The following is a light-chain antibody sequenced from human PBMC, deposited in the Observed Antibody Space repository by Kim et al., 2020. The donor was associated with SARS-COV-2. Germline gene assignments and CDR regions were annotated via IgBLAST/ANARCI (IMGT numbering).Light chain of an antibody. CDR3: PKCNGPPWT. Sequence: DIQMTQSPSSLSASVGDRVTITCRASQGISNTVAWYQQKPGEVPKLLIFDAFVLQPGVPSRFSGSGSGTDFTLAISSLQPEDVATYYCPKCNGPPWTFGHRTKVDI. CDR1: QGISNT. CDR2: DAF. J-gene: IGKJ1*01. V-gene: IGKV1-27*01.